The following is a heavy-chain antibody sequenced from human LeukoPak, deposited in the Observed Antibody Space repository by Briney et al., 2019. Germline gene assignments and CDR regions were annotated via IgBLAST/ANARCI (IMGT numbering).Heavy chain of an antibody. CDR3: AKDGAYGSGSFIDY. Sequence: GGSLRLSCAASGFTFDDYAMHWVRQAPGKGLEWVSGINWNGGSLSYADSVKGRFTISRDSAKSSLYLQMNSLRPEDTALYYCAKDGAYGSGSFIDYWGQGTLVTVSS. CDR2: INWNGGSL. J-gene: IGHJ4*02. CDR1: GFTFDDYA. D-gene: IGHD3-10*01. V-gene: IGHV3-9*01.